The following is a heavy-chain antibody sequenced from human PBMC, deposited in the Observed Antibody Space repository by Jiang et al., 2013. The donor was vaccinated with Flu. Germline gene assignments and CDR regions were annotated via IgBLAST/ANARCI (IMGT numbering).Heavy chain of an antibody. CDR1: GDSVSSNSAA. D-gene: IGHD6-19*01. CDR3: VSTHNNGLYLDY. Sequence: QTLSLTCAISGDSVSSNSAAWNWVRQSPSRGLEWLGRTYYRSTWNYDYAVSVKSRITINPDTSKNQFSLRLNSVTPEDTAVYYCVSTHNNGLYLDYWGQGTPVTVSS. CDR2: TYYRSTWNY. J-gene: IGHJ4*02. V-gene: IGHV6-1*01.